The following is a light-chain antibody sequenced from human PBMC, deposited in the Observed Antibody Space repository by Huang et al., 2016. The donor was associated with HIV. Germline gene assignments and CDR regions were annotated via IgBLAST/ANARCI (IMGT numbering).Light chain of an antibody. CDR1: QSINNF. J-gene: IGKJ2*01. V-gene: IGKV3-11*01. CDR2: DAS. CDR3: HQRSAWPHT. Sequence: EIVLTQSPATLSLSPGERVTLSRRASQSINNFLAWYQQKPGQVPRLLIYDASNRATGIPARFSGGGSGTDFTLTISSLEREDFAVYYCHQRSAWPHTFGQGTKLEIK.